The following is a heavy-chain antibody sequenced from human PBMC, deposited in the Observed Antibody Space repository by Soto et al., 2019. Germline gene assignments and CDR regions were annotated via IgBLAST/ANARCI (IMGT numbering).Heavy chain of an antibody. Sequence: QVQLVESGGGVVQPGRSLRLSCAASGFTFSSYAMHWVRQAPGKGLEWVAVISYDGSNKYYADCVKGRFTISRDNSKNTLYLQMNSLRAEDTAVYYCARTRDSSGYYYPLDYWGQGTLVTVSS. CDR1: GFTFSSYA. CDR3: ARTRDSSGYYYPLDY. CDR2: ISYDGSNK. J-gene: IGHJ4*02. D-gene: IGHD3-22*01. V-gene: IGHV3-30-3*01.